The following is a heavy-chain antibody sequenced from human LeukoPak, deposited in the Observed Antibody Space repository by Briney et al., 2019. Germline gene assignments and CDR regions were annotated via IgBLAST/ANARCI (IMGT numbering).Heavy chain of an antibody. CDR2: ISSSSSYI. D-gene: IGHD6-6*01. V-gene: IGHV3-21*01. J-gene: IGHJ6*03. CDR1: GFTFSSYS. CDR3: ARDGYSSSGGVYYYYYMDV. Sequence: KPGGSLRLSCAASGFTFSSYSMNWVRQAPGKGLEWVSSISSSSSYIYYADSVKGRFTISRDNANNSLYLQMNSLGDKDTAVYYCARDGYSSSGGVYYYYYMDVWGKGTTVTISS.